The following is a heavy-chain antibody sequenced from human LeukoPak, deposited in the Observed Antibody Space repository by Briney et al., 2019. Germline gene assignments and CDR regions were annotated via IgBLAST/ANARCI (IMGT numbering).Heavy chain of an antibody. V-gene: IGHV3-30*03. D-gene: IGHD4-17*01. CDR1: GFTFGSYG. CDR3: ATDSGGDYNYFDY. Sequence: GGSLRLSCAASGFTFGSYGMHWVRQAPGKGLEWVAVISYDGSNKYYADSVKGRFTISRDNSKNTLYLQMNSLRAEDTAVYYCATDSGGDYNYFDYWGQGTLVTVSS. CDR2: ISYDGSNK. J-gene: IGHJ4*02.